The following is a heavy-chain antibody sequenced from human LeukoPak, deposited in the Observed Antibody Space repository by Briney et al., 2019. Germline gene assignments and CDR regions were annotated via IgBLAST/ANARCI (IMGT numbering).Heavy chain of an antibody. J-gene: IGHJ4*02. CDR1: GFTVSRNY. CDR3: AGSGFKSKYYFDY. D-gene: IGHD3-3*01. CDR2: IYSGGSA. Sequence: GGSLRLSCAASGFTVSRNYMSWVRQAPGKGLEWVSIIYSGGSAYYADSVKGRFTISRDDSENTLSLQMNGLRAEDTAVYYCAGSGFKSKYYFDYWGQGALVTVSS. V-gene: IGHV3-66*01.